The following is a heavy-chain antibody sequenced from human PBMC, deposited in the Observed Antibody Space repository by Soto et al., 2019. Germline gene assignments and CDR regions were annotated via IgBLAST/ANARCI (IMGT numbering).Heavy chain of an antibody. CDR1: GYTFTSFG. D-gene: IGHD3-9*01. CDR3: ARDKKSGLRYFDWLLFEVGYFDY. CDR2: ISAYNGNT. J-gene: IGHJ4*02. V-gene: IGHV1-18*01. Sequence: GYTFTSFGISWVRQAPGQGLEWMGWISAYNGNTNYAQKLQGRVTMTTDTSTSTAYMELRSLRSDDTAVYYCARDKKSGLRYFDWLLFEVGYFDYWGQGTLVTVSS.